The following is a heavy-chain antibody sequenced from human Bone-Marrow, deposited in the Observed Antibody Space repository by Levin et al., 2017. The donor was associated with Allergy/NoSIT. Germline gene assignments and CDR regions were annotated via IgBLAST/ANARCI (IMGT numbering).Heavy chain of an antibody. CDR2: IYGDGSSP. CDR3: ARDQGYARDV. V-gene: IGHV3-74*01. CDR1: GFPFSRDW. Sequence: GGSLRLSCAASGFPFSRDWMHWVRQAPGKGLVWVSCIYGDGSSPTYSDSVKGRFTISRDNAKNTLYLEMSSLRAEDTAVYYFARDQGYARDVWGQGTRVIVSS. J-gene: IGHJ6*01.